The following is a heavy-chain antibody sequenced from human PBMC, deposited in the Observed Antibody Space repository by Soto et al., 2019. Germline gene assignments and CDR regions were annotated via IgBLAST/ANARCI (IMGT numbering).Heavy chain of an antibody. CDR3: ARVELATIAYFDY. V-gene: IGHV1-69*06. D-gene: IGHD5-12*01. CDR1: GGTFGSST. Sequence: SVKVSCKASGGTFGSSTISWVRQAPGQGLEWMGGITPVFGAPNYAQKFQGRVTITADKSTSTAYMELRSLRSEDTAVYYCARVELATIAYFDYWGQGTLVTVSS. J-gene: IGHJ4*02. CDR2: ITPVFGAP.